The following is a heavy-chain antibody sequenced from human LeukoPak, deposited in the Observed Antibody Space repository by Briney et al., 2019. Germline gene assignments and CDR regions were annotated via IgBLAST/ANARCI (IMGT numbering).Heavy chain of an antibody. CDR1: GFTFSSYG. CDR2: IKQDGSER. J-gene: IGHJ4*02. D-gene: IGHD5-24*01. Sequence: GGSLRLSCAASGFTFSSYGMSWVRQAPGKGLEWVSNIKQDGSERYYVDPVKGRFTISRDNAKNSLYLQMNSLRAEDTAVYYCARDPGWLQLGGEDYFDYWGQGTLVTVSS. CDR3: ARDPGWLQLGGEDYFDY. V-gene: IGHV3-7*01.